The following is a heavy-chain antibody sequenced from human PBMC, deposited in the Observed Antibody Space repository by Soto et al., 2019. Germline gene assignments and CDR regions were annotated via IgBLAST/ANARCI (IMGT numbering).Heavy chain of an antibody. CDR3: VRDGTKTLRDCFDP. J-gene: IGHJ5*02. CDR2: IYATGTT. CDR1: GASISGFY. D-gene: IGHD1-1*01. V-gene: IGHV4-4*07. Sequence: SETLSLTCTVSGASISGFYWSWIRKSAGKGLEWIGRIYATGTTDYNPSLKSRVMMSVDTSKKQFSLKLRSVTAADTAVYYCVRDGTKTLRDCFDPWGQGIAVSVSS.